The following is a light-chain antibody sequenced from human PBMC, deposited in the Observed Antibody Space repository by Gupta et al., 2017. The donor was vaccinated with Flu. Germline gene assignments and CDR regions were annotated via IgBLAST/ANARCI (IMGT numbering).Light chain of an antibody. J-gene: IGLJ3*02. V-gene: IGLV3-21*02. CDR3: QMWDSSSDHWV. Sequence: SYVLTQAPSVSVAPGQTARITCGGHNIGSQSVHWYQRRPGQAPVLVVYDDSDRPSGIPERFSGSNSGNTATLTISRVEAGDEADYYCQMWDSSSDHWVFGGGTKLTVL. CDR1: NIGSQS. CDR2: DDS.